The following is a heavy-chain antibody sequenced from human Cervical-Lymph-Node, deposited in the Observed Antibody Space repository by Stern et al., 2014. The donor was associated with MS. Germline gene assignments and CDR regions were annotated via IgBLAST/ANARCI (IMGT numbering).Heavy chain of an antibody. CDR3: AKDGAAATRAYYLDH. Sequence: QVQLVESGGGVVQPGGSLRLSCAASGFTFKNHGMHWVRQAPGTGLEWVAVISYDGISKYYADSVKGRVAISRDDSKNTVYLQMNSLKVEDTAVYYCAKDGAAATRAYYLDHWGQGTLVTVSS. CDR1: GFTFKNHG. CDR2: ISYDGISK. J-gene: IGHJ4*02. D-gene: IGHD6-13*01. V-gene: IGHV3-30*18.